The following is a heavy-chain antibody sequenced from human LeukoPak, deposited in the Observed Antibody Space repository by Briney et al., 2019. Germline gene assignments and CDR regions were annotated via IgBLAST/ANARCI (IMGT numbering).Heavy chain of an antibody. D-gene: IGHD6-6*01. J-gene: IGHJ4*02. CDR3: ARERWWAARPSFFEY. V-gene: IGHV3-7*01. CDR2: IEQDRREK. CDR1: GFTLNSYW. Sequence: GGSLRLSCAASGFTLNSYWMSWVRQAPGKGLEWVANIEQDRREKNYVDSVKGRFTISRDNAKTSLYLQMNSLRVEDTAVYYCARERWWAARPSFFEYWGQGTLVTVSS.